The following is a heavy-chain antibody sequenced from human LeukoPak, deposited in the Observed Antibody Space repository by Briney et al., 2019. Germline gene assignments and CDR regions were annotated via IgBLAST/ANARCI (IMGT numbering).Heavy chain of an antibody. CDR2: IYTSGST. Sequence: SETLSLTCTVSGGSMSSYYWSWIRQPAGKGLEWIGRIYTSGSTNYNPSLKSRVTMSVDTSKNQFSLKLSSVTAADTAVYYCARVKQQLVRAYYFDYWGQGTLVTVSS. CDR3: ARVKQQLVRAYYFDY. V-gene: IGHV4-4*07. D-gene: IGHD6-13*01. CDR1: GGSMSSYY. J-gene: IGHJ4*02.